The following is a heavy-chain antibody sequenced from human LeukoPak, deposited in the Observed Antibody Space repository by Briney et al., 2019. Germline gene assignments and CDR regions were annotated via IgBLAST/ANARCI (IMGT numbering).Heavy chain of an antibody. CDR2: ISGSGGST. J-gene: IGHJ1*01. D-gene: IGHD4/OR15-4a*01. CDR3: AKEIYGDPTGGRFQH. CDR1: GFTFTSYA. Sequence: GGSLRLSCAASGFTFTSYAMSWVRQVSGKGLEWVSVISGSGGSTYYADSVKGRFTISRDNSKNMLYLQMKSLRAEDTAVYYCAKEIYGDPTGGRFQHWGQGTLVTVSS. V-gene: IGHV3-23*01.